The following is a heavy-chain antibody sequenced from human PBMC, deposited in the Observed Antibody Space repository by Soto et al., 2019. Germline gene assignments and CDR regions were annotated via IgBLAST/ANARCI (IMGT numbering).Heavy chain of an antibody. CDR3: ARGRAKYYDLWSGYSSNPQNWFDP. V-gene: IGHV1-8*01. CDR1: GYTFTSYD. D-gene: IGHD3-3*01. J-gene: IGHJ5*02. Sequence: QVQLVQSGAEVKKPGASVKVSCKASGYTFTSYDINWVRQATGQGLEWMGWMNPNSGNTGYAQKFQGRVTMTRNTSISTAYMELSSLRSEDTAVYYCARGRAKYYDLWSGYSSNPQNWFDPWGQGTLVTVSS. CDR2: MNPNSGNT.